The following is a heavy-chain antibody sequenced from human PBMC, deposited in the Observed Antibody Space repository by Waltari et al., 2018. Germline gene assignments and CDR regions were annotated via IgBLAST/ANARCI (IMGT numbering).Heavy chain of an antibody. CDR2: IYYSGST. D-gene: IGHD6-6*01. CDR3: ARAPASYSSSAGWFDP. J-gene: IGHJ5*02. CDR1: GGSISSSSYY. Sequence: QLQLQESGPGLVKPSETLSLTCTVSGGSISSSSYYWGWIRQPPGKGLEWIGSIYYSGSTYYNPSLKSRVTISVDTSKNQFSLKLSSVTAADTAVYYWARAPASYSSSAGWFDPWGQGTLVTVSS. V-gene: IGHV4-39*07.